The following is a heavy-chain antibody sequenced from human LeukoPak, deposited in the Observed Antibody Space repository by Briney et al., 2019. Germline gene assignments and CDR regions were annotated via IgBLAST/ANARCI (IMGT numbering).Heavy chain of an antibody. V-gene: IGHV3-7*04. D-gene: IGHD3-10*01. Sequence: GGSLRLSCAASGFTFSNYWMTWVRQAPGKGLEWVAIIKEDGSAKFYVDSVKGRFTISRDNAKSALSLEMNSLRAEDTALYYCARGFTGSYDWWGQGTLVTDSS. CDR2: IKEDGSAK. J-gene: IGHJ4*02. CDR3: ARGFTGSYDW. CDR1: GFTFSNYW.